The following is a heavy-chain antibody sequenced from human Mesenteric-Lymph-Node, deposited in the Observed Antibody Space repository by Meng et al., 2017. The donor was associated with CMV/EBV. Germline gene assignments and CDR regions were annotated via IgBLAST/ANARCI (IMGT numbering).Heavy chain of an antibody. CDR1: GFTFSSYW. J-gene: IGHJ5*02. D-gene: IGHD5-12*01. V-gene: IGHV3-30*02. CDR2: LRLDGSRT. Sequence: GESLKISCAASGFTFSSYWMHWVRQVPGKGLEWVAFLRLDGSRTYYADSVKGRFTISRDTSKNTLYLQMNSLRTEDTAVYYCAKDGGYSAYDPGWFDPWGQGTLVTVSS. CDR3: AKDGGYSAYDPGWFDP.